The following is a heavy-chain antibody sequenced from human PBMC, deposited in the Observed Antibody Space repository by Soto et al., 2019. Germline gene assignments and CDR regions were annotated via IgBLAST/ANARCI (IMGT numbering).Heavy chain of an antibody. CDR3: VRGSGFVLDQ. CDR2: IKEDGSEK. V-gene: IGHV3-7*01. J-gene: IGHJ4*02. D-gene: IGHD6-19*01. CDR1: GFRFSGFW. Sequence: EVQVVESGGGLVQPGGSLRLSCAASGFRFSGFWMNWVRQAPGKGLQWVAIIKEDGSEKYYVDSVNGRFTISRDNAKNSLYLQMDRLRVEDTAVYYCVRGSGFVLDQWGQGTPVTVS.